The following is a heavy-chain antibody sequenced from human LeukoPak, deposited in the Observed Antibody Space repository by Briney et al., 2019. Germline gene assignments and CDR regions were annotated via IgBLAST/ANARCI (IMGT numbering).Heavy chain of an antibody. V-gene: IGHV3-48*01. CDR1: GFTFSNYN. Sequence: GGSLRLSCAASGFTFSNYNMNWVRQAPGKGLQWVSYISSSSSTIYYADSVKDRFTISRDNAKNALYLQVNSLRAEDTAVYYCATESGSYSGTCFDYWGQGTLVTVSS. J-gene: IGHJ4*02. CDR3: ATESGSYSGTCFDY. D-gene: IGHD1-26*01. CDR2: ISSSSSTI.